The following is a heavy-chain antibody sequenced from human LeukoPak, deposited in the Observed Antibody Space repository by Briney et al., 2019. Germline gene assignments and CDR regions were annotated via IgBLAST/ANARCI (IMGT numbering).Heavy chain of an antibody. J-gene: IGHJ4*02. CDR2: ISGSGGST. CDR3: ARGRDGYMDYFDY. V-gene: IGHV3-23*01. Sequence: PGGSLRLPCAASGFTFSSYAMSWVRQAPGKGLELVSAISGSGGSTYYADSVKGRFTISRDNSKNTLYLQMNSLRAEDTAVYYCARGRDGYMDYFDYWGQGTLVAVSS. CDR1: GFTFSSYA. D-gene: IGHD5-24*01.